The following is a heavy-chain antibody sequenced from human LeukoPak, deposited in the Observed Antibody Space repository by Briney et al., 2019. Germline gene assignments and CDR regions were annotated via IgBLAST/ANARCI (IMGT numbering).Heavy chain of an antibody. V-gene: IGHV4-59*01. J-gene: IGHJ4*02. CDR1: GGSISSYY. CDR2: IYYSGST. CDR3: ARGLDDILTGYYLDY. Sequence: PSETLSPTCTVSGGSISSYYWSWIRQPPGKGLEWIGYIYYSGSTNYNPSLKSRVTISVDTSKNQFSLKLSSVTAADTAVYYCARGLDDILTGYYLDYWGQGTLVTVSS. D-gene: IGHD3-9*01.